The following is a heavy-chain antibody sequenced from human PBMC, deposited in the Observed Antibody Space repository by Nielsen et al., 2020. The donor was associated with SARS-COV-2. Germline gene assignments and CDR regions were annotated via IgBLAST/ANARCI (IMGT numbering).Heavy chain of an antibody. Sequence: SETLSLTCTVSGGSISSYYWSWIRQPPGKGLECIGYIYYSGSTYYNPSLKSRVTISVDTSKNQFSLKLSSVTAADTAVYYCARAPITMIVVVNAFDIWGQGTMVTVSS. CDR3: ARAPITMIVVVNAFDI. V-gene: IGHV4-59*06. J-gene: IGHJ3*02. CDR2: IYYSGST. CDR1: GGSISSYY. D-gene: IGHD3-22*01.